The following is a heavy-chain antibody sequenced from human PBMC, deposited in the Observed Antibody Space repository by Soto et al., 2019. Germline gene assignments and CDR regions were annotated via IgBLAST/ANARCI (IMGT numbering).Heavy chain of an antibody. CDR2: IYYSGST. J-gene: IGHJ4*02. Sequence: QVQLQESGPGLVKPSETLSLTCTVSGGSVSSGSYYWSWIRQPPGKGLEWIGYIYYSGSTNYNPSLKSRGTISVDTSKNQFSLKLSSVTAADTAVYYCARDRVGDYYFDYWGQGTLVTVSS. CDR1: GGSVSSGSYY. D-gene: IGHD3-10*01. V-gene: IGHV4-61*01. CDR3: ARDRVGDYYFDY.